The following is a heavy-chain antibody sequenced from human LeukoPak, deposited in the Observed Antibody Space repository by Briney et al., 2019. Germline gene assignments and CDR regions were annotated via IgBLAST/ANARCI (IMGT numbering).Heavy chain of an antibody. Sequence: ASVKVSCKAAGYTFTSYYMHWVRQAPGQGLEWMGIINPSGGSTSYAQKFQGRVTMTRDTSTSTVYMELSSLRSEDTAVYYCATRHPRSGSDYWGQGTLVTVSS. CDR3: ATRHPRSGSDY. D-gene: IGHD3-22*01. CDR2: INPSGGST. V-gene: IGHV1-46*01. CDR1: GYTFTSYY. J-gene: IGHJ4*02.